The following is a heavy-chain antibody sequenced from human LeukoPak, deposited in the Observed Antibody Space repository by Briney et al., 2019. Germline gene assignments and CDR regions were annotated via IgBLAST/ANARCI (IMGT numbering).Heavy chain of an antibody. D-gene: IGHD1-26*01. J-gene: IGHJ4*02. V-gene: IGHV1-8*01. CDR3: ARVIGSIDY. CDR2: MNPQSGYT. Sequence: GASVKVSCKASGYTFTSYDINWVRQATGQGLEWMGWMNPQSGYTGYAQKFQGRVTMTRDTSISTAYMELGSLRSGDTAMYYCARVIGSIDYWGQGTLVTVSS. CDR1: GYTFTSYD.